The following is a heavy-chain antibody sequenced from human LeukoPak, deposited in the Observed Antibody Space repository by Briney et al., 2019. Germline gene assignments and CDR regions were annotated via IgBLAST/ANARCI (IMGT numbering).Heavy chain of an antibody. Sequence: ASVKVSCKTSGYTFTTFGISWVRQAPGQGLAWMGWISPYNGNTNYAQKLQGRVTMTTDTSTTTAYMDLRSLRSDDTAVYSCARFIFTSGWSRWGYYFDYWGQGTLVTVSS. CDR3: ARFIFTSGWSRWGYYFDY. D-gene: IGHD6-19*01. J-gene: IGHJ4*02. CDR2: ISPYNGNT. V-gene: IGHV1-18*01. CDR1: GYTFTTFG.